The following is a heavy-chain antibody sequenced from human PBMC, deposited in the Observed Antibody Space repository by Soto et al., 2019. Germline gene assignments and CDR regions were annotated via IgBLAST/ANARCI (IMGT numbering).Heavy chain of an antibody. Sequence: QVQLVESGGGLVKPGGSLRLSCAASGFTLSDYYMSWIRQAPGKGLEWVSYISSSGSTIYYADSVKCRFTIYRDNAKNSLDLQMSRLRAEDTAVYYCESKQPVLGDGFDIWGQGTMVTVSS. CDR1: GFTLSDYY. V-gene: IGHV3-11*01. D-gene: IGHD6-13*01. CDR2: ISSSGSTI. CDR3: ESKQPVLGDGFDI. J-gene: IGHJ3*02.